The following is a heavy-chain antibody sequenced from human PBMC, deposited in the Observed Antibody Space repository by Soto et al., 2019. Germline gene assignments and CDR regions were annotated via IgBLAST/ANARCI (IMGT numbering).Heavy chain of an antibody. CDR2: IGIGSSTK. D-gene: IGHD3-22*01. J-gene: IGHJ3*01. CDR1: GFTFRNYG. CDR3: ARDQLYYNDISGRPLNAFDV. Sequence: GGSLRLSCAASGFTFRNYGMNWVRQAPGKGLEWVSYIGIGSSTKYYADSVKGRFTISRDNAKNSLYLQMNGLRAEDTAVYYCARDQLYYNDISGRPLNAFDVWGQGTMVTVS. V-gene: IGHV3-48*01.